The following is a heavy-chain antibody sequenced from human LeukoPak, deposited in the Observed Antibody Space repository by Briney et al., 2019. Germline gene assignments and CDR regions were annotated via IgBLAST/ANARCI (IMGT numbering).Heavy chain of an antibody. J-gene: IGHJ4*02. Sequence: PGGSLRPSCAASGFSFSTYEMNWVRRAPGKGLEWRSYISSSGGAIYYADSVRGRFTISRDTAKNSLYVQISSLRAEDTALYYCARDLRYYYDSSGYPDYWGQGTLVTVSS. CDR3: ARDLRYYYDSSGYPDY. CDR1: GFSFSTYE. CDR2: ISSSGGAI. V-gene: IGHV3-48*03. D-gene: IGHD3-22*01.